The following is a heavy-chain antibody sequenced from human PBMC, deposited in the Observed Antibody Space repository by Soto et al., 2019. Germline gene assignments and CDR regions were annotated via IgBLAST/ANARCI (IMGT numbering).Heavy chain of an antibody. Sequence: GGSLRLSCAASGFTFSSYDMHWVRQATGKGLEWVSAIGTAGDTYYPGSVKGRFTISRENAKSSLYLQMNSLRAGDTAVYYCARAGSSIYMDGWGQGTTVTVSS. J-gene: IGHJ6*03. CDR3: ARAGSSIYMDG. CDR2: IGTAGDT. CDR1: GFTFSSYD. V-gene: IGHV3-13*01. D-gene: IGHD6-13*01.